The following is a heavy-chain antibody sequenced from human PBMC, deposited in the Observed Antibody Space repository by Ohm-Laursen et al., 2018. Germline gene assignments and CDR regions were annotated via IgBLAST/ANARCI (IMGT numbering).Heavy chain of an antibody. CDR3: ARDLGSYYDSSGYYYWNY. V-gene: IGHV1-69*13. J-gene: IGHJ4*02. D-gene: IGHD3-22*01. Sequence: SVKASCKASGGTFSSYAISWVRQAPGQGLEWMGGIIPIFGTANYAQKFQGRVTITADESTSTAYMELSSLRSEDTAVYYCARDLGSYYDSSGYYYWNYWGQGTLVTVSS. CDR1: GGTFSSYA. CDR2: IIPIFGTA.